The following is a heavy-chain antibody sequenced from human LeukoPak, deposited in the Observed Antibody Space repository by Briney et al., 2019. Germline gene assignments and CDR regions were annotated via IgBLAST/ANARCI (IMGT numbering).Heavy chain of an antibody. J-gene: IGHJ4*02. Sequence: GGSLRLSCAASGFTFSSYAMAWVRQAPGKGLEWVSSITGRGGSTYYADSVKGRFTISRDNSKNTLYLQMNSLRAEDTAVYYCAKDPSDLGGSGSNNYFDCWGQGTLVTVSS. V-gene: IGHV3-23*01. D-gene: IGHD3-10*01. CDR1: GFTFSSYA. CDR2: ITGRGGST. CDR3: AKDPSDLGGSGSNNYFDC.